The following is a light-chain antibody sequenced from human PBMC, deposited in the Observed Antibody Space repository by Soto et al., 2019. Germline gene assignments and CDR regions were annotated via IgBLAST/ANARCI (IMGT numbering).Light chain of an antibody. J-gene: IGKJ4*01. Sequence: EIVLTQSPATLSLSPGERATLSCRASQSVSSYLAWYQQKPGQAPRLLIYDASNTATGIPARFSGSGSGTDFTLTISTLEPEDFAVYYCQQRSDWPPVLTFGGGTKVEI. CDR2: DAS. V-gene: IGKV3-11*01. CDR1: QSVSSY. CDR3: QQRSDWPPVLT.